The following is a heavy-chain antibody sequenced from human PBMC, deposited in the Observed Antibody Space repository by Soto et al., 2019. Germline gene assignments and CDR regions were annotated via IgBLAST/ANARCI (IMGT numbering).Heavy chain of an antibody. CDR2: ILSDGSKQ. CDR3: VRTIAVAGPDVFDM. J-gene: IGHJ3*02. CDR1: RFTFSYYA. Sequence: QVQLVESGGGVVQPGRSLRLSCAASRFTFSYYAMHWIRQAPGKGLEWVAVILSDGSKQYYAESVKGRFTISRDNSKSTLYLQMNSLRVEDTAVYYCVRTIAVAGPDVFDMWCQGTMVTVSS. D-gene: IGHD6-19*01. V-gene: IGHV3-30-3*01.